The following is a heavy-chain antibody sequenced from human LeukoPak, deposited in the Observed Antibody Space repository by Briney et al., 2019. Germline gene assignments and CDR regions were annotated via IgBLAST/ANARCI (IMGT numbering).Heavy chain of an antibody. D-gene: IGHD3-22*01. CDR2: ISWISVSI. CDR3: AKEGWLYNYFDY. Sequence: GGSLRLSCAASGFTFADYAMHWVRQAPGKGLEWVSGISWISVSIGYADSVKGRFTISRDNAKNSLYLQMNSLRAEDTALYYCAKEGWLYNYFDYWGQGTLVTVSS. J-gene: IGHJ4*02. CDR1: GFTFADYA. V-gene: IGHV3-9*01.